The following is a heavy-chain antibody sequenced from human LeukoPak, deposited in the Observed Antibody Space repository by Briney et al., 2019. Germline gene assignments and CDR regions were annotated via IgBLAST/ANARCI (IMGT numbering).Heavy chain of an antibody. V-gene: IGHV3-7*01. J-gene: IGHJ4*02. CDR1: GFTFSRYW. CDR2: INQDGSGK. CDR3: ASSDY. Sequence: GGSLRLSCAASGFTFSRYWMSWVRQAPGKGLEWVANINQDGSGKYYVDSVKGRFTISRDNAKNSLSLQMNSLRAEDTAVYYCASSDYWGQGTLVTVSS.